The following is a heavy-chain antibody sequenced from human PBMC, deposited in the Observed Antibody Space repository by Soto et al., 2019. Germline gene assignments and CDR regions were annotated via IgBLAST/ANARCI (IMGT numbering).Heavy chain of an antibody. Sequence: QVQLVESGGGVVQPGRSLRLSCAASGFTFSSYGMHWVRQAPGKGLEWVAVIWYDGSNKYYADSVKGRFTISRDNSKNTLYLQMNSLRAEDTAVYYCARDQGPTYYYDSSGYAKDYWCQGTLVTVSS. CDR1: GFTFSSYG. D-gene: IGHD3-22*01. CDR3: ARDQGPTYYYDSSGYAKDY. J-gene: IGHJ4*02. CDR2: IWYDGSNK. V-gene: IGHV3-33*01.